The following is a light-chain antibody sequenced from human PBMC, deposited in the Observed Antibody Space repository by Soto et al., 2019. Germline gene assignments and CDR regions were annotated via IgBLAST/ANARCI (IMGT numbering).Light chain of an antibody. CDR2: DAY. J-gene: IGKJ5*01. V-gene: IGKV3-11*01. Sequence: EIVLTQSPATLSLSPGERATLSCRASQSVSSYLAWYQQKPGQAHRLLIYDAYNRATGIQARFSGSGSGTDFTLTISSLEPEDFAVYYCQQRSNWPPSFGQGTRLEI. CDR3: QQRSNWPPS. CDR1: QSVSSY.